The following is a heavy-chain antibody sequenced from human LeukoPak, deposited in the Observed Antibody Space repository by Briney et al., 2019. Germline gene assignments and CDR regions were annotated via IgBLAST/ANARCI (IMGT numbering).Heavy chain of an antibody. CDR1: GGSISSDSYH. CDR2: IYYSGDT. D-gene: IGHD5-18*01. Sequence: SETLCLTCTVSGGSISSDSYHWGWIRQPPGKGLEWIGSIYYSGDTNYNPSLKSRVTMSVVTSKNQFSLKLRSVTAADTAVYYCASVENSFGPRFDFWGQGTLVTVSS. CDR3: ASVENSFGPRFDF. J-gene: IGHJ4*02. V-gene: IGHV4-39*07.